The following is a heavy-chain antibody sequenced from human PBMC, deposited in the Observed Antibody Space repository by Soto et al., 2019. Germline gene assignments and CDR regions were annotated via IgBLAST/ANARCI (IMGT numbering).Heavy chain of an antibody. J-gene: IGHJ5*02. CDR3: ARVPDR. Sequence: PPQTLSLTCTVYGVSIINSSSSWSWIRQPPGKGLEWIGYIYHSGSTYYNPSLKSRVTISVDRSKNQFSLKLSSVTAADTAVYYCARVPDRWGQGALVTVSS. D-gene: IGHD2-2*01. V-gene: IGHV4-30-2*01. CDR2: IYHSGST. CDR1: GVSIINSSSS.